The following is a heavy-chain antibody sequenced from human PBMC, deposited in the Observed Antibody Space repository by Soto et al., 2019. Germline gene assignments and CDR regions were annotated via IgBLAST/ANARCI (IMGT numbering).Heavy chain of an antibody. V-gene: IGHV1-69*13. CDR1: GGTFSSYA. J-gene: IGHJ6*02. CDR2: IIPIFGTA. Sequence: GASVKVSCKASGGTFSSYAISWVRQAPGQGLEWMGGIIPIFGTANYAQKFQGRVTITADESTSTAYMELSSLRSEDTAVYYCARRIAAAGYYYYGMDVWGQGTTVTVSS. CDR3: ARRIAAAGYYYYGMDV. D-gene: IGHD6-13*01.